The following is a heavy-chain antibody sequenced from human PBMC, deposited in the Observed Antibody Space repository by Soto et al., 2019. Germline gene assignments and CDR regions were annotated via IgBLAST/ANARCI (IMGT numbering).Heavy chain of an antibody. CDR3: ARDGTTDTAMVSDYYCGMHV. J-gene: IGHJ6*02. V-gene: IGHV4-4*02. Sequence: SETLSLTCAVSGGSISSSNWWSWVRQPPGKGLEWIGEIYHSGSTNYNPSLKSRVTISVDKSKNQFSLKLSSVAAADTAVYYCARDGTTDTAMVSDYYCGMHVWAQGTTVTVSS. CDR2: IYHSGST. CDR1: GGSISSSNW. D-gene: IGHD5-18*01.